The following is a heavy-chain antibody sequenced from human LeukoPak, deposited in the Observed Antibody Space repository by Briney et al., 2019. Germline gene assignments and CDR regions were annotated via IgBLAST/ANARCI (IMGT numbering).Heavy chain of an antibody. D-gene: IGHD6-13*01. CDR2: INPSGGST. CDR3: ARISKQQLVSANTFDI. CDR1: GYTFTSYY. J-gene: IGHJ3*02. V-gene: IGHV1-46*01. Sequence: ASVKVSCKASGYTFTSYYMHWVRQAPGQGLEWMGIINPSGGSTSYAQKFQGRVTMTTDTSTSTAYMELRSLRSDDTAVYYCARISKQQLVSANTFDIWGQGTMVTVSS.